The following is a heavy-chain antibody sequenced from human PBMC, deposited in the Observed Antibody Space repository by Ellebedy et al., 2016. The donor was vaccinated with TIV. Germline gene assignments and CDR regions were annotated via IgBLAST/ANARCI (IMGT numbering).Heavy chain of an antibody. CDR1: GYSFSTFW. CDR3: ARYSGSYGGYDY. J-gene: IGHJ4*02. CDR2: IDPSDSYT. D-gene: IGHD1-26*01. Sequence: KVSCKGSGYSFSTFWVIWVRQMPGKGLESMGRIDPSDSYTNYSPSFQGHVTMSADTSISTSYLDWSSLKASDTAKDYSARYSGSYGGYDYWGQGTLVTVSS. V-gene: IGHV5-10-1*01.